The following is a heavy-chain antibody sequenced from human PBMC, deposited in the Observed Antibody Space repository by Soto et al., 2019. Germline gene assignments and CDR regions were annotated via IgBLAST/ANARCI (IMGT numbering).Heavy chain of an antibody. Sequence: TGGSLTLSCAASGFTFSSYAMHWVRQAPGKGLEWVAVISYDGSNKYYADSVKGRFTISRDNSKNTLYLQMNSLRAEDTAVYYCARDGLLGYFDDXGQGTLVTVSS. CDR2: ISYDGSNK. J-gene: IGHJ4*02. CDR1: GFTFSSYA. V-gene: IGHV3-30-3*01. CDR3: ARDGLLGYFDD. D-gene: IGHD2-15*01.